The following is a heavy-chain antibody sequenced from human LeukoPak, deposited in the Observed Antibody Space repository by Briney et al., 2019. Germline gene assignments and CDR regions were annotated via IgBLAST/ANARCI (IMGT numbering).Heavy chain of an antibody. CDR3: ARDYHGAESSSSGY. Sequence: GASVKVSCKASGGTFSSYAISWVRQAPGQGLEWMGWISAYNGNTNYAQKLQGRVTMTTDTSTSTAYMELRSLRSDDTAVYYCARDYHGAESSSSGYWGQGTLVTVSS. D-gene: IGHD6-6*01. CDR2: ISAYNGNT. J-gene: IGHJ4*02. V-gene: IGHV1-18*01. CDR1: GGTFSSYA.